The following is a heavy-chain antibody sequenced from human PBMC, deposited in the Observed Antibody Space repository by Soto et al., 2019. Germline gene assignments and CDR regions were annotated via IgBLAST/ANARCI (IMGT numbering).Heavy chain of an antibody. J-gene: IGHJ3*02. CDR2: IIPIFGTA. CDR1: GGTFSSYA. CDR3: ARDQWELLGDAFDI. V-gene: IGHV1-69*13. Sequence: SVKVSCKASGGTFSSYAISWVRQAPGQGLEWMGGIIPIFGTANYAQKFQGRVTITADESTSTAYMELSSLRSEDTAVYYCARDQWELLGDAFDIWRQGTMVTV. D-gene: IGHD1-26*01.